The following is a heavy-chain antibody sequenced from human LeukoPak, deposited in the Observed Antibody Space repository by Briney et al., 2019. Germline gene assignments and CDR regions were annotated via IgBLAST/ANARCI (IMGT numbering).Heavy chain of an antibody. CDR2: IYYSGST. D-gene: IGHD3-22*01. CDR3: ARVPLDSSGYYPNWFDP. V-gene: IGHV4-59*01. CDR1: GGSISSYY. Sequence: PSETLSLTCTVSGGSISSYYWSWIRQPPGKGLEWIGYIYYSGSTNYNPSLKSRVTISVDTSKNQFSLKLSSVTAADTAVYYCARVPLDSSGYYPNWFDPWGQGTLVTVSS. J-gene: IGHJ5*02.